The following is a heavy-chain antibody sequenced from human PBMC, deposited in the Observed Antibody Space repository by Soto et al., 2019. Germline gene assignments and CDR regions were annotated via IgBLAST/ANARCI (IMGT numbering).Heavy chain of an antibody. Sequence: QVQLVQSGAEVKKPGSSVKVSCKASGGTFSSYAISWVRQAPGQGLEWMGGIIPIFGTANYAQKFQGRVTITADESTSTAYMELSSLRPEDTAVYYCARDPRGGSGSYYGDYWGQGTLVTVSS. CDR1: GGTFSSYA. D-gene: IGHD1-26*01. V-gene: IGHV1-69*01. CDR2: IIPIFGTA. J-gene: IGHJ4*02. CDR3: ARDPRGGSGSYYGDY.